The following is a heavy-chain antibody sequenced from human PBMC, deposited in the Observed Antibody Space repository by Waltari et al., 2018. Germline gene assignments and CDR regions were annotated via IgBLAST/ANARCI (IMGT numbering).Heavy chain of an antibody. CDR2: ISYNARNI. V-gene: IGHV3-30*04. D-gene: IGHD3-22*01. Sequence: QVQLVESGGGVVQPGKSLRLSCAASEFSLRSYAMHWVHQAPGKGLEWVAVISYNARNIYYVDSVKGRFTISRDNSRKTLFLQMSSLRAEDTAVYYCARDYCDRTNCHGMDVWGLGTTVTVSS. CDR3: ARDYCDRTNCHGMDV. J-gene: IGHJ6*02. CDR1: EFSLRSYA.